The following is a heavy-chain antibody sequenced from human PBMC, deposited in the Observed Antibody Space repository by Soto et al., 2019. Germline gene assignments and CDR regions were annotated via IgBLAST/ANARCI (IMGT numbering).Heavy chain of an antibody. CDR1: GFTFSNYG. J-gene: IGHJ4*02. V-gene: IGHV3-48*01. Sequence: EVQLVESGGGLVQPGGSLRLSCEASGFTFSNYGINWVRQAPGKGLEWVSHINSSSSIIYYAESVKGRFSISRDNAKNSLYLLMSSLRGEDTAVYYCATSFITTIGTTAWGQGTLVTVSS. CDR3: ATSFITTIGTTA. CDR2: INSSSSII. D-gene: IGHD1-1*01.